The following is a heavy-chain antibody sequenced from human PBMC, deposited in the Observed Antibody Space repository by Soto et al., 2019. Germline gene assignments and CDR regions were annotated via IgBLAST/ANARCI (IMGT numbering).Heavy chain of an antibody. D-gene: IGHD1-1*01. J-gene: IGHJ4*02. CDR2: INQSGST. CDR3: ARRFSGTGRYFDY. V-gene: IGHV4-34*02. CDR1: GASFSGYY. Sequence: QVQLQQWGAGLLKPSETLSLSCAVYGASFSGYYWNWIRQPPGKGLEWIGEINQSGSTNYSPSLNTRVTISVDTSKKQFSLRVSSVTAAATAVYYCARRFSGTGRYFDYWGQGTLVTVSS.